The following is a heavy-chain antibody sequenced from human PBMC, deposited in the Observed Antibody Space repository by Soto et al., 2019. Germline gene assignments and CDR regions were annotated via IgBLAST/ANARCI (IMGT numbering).Heavy chain of an antibody. Sequence: SETLCLTCTGSGGSISRVSYYWSWIRQPPGKGLEWIGYIYYSGGTYYNPSLRSRVTISVDTSKNQFSLKLSSVTAADTAVYYCASPKIAFYNWFAPWGQGTLVTVSS. D-gene: IGHD3-3*02. CDR1: GGSISRVSYY. CDR3: ASPKIAFYNWFAP. CDR2: IYYSGGT. J-gene: IGHJ5*02. V-gene: IGHV4-30-4*01.